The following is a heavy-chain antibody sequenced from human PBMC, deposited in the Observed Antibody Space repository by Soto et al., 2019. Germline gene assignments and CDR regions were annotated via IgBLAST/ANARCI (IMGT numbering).Heavy chain of an antibody. CDR2: ITAYNGNT. Sequence: ASVKVSCKASGYTFTSHGIRWVRQAPGQGLEWMGWITAYNGNTNYAQKLQGRVTMTTDTSTSTAYLDLRSLRSDDTAVYYCARDLLQYSSSARCWFDPWGQGTLVTVSS. J-gene: IGHJ5*02. D-gene: IGHD6-6*01. CDR1: GYTFTSHG. V-gene: IGHV1-18*01. CDR3: ARDLLQYSSSARCWFDP.